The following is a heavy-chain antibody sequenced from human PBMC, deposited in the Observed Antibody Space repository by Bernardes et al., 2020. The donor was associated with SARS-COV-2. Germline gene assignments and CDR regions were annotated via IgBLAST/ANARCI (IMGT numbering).Heavy chain of an antibody. J-gene: IGHJ6*02. CDR2: IKRDGSET. V-gene: IGHV3-7*03. Sequence: GGSLRLSCAGSGFDFSDYWMTWVRQAPGKGLEWVANIKRDGSETYYVDSVKGRFTISRDNVKNLVFLQMNSLRAEDTAVFYCARSASMDVWGQWTMVTVSS. CDR1: GFDFSDYW. CDR3: ARSASMDV.